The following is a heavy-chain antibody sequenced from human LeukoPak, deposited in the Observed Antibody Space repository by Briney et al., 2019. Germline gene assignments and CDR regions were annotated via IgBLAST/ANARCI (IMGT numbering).Heavy chain of an antibody. CDR2: IYSGGST. V-gene: IGHV3-53*01. J-gene: IGHJ6*02. CDR1: GFTVSSNY. D-gene: IGHD2-15*01. CDR3: AREGQLVVAARTFYYYYGMDV. Sequence: GGSLRLSCAASGFTVSSNYMSWVRQAPGKGLEWVSVIYSGGSTYYADSVKGRFTISRDNSKNTLYLQMNSLRAEDTAVYYCAREGQLVVAARTFYYYYGMDVWGQGTTVTVSS.